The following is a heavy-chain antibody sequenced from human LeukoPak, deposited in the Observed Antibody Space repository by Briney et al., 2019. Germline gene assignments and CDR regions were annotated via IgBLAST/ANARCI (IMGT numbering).Heavy chain of an antibody. J-gene: IGHJ4*02. D-gene: IGHD6-6*01. V-gene: IGHV3-7*01. CDR1: SAGW. CDR3: ARERPNDY. CDR2: IRQDGSVK. Sequence: SAGWRSLVRQTPGKGLEWVANIRQDGSVKYYVDSVKGRFTISRDNAKNSLYLQMSSLRAEDTAIYYCARERPNDYWGQGTLVTVSS.